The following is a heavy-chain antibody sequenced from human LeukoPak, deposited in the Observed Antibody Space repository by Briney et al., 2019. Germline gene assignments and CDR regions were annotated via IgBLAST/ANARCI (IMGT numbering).Heavy chain of an antibody. CDR2: MNPNSGNT. J-gene: IGHJ4*02. V-gene: IGHV1-8*01. CDR3: ARIVASGGY. CDR1: RYTFTSYD. Sequence: APVTVSCKASRYTFTSYDINWVRQATGQGLGWMGWMNPNSGNTGYAQKFQGRVTMTRNTSISTAYMELSSLRSEDTAVYYCARIVASGGYWGQGTLVTVSS. D-gene: IGHD3-22*01.